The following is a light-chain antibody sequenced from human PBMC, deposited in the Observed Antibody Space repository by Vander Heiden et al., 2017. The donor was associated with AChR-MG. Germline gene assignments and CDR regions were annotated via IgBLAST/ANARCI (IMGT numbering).Light chain of an antibody. CDR2: GNS. J-gene: IGLJ3*02. CDR3: QSYDSSLSGWV. V-gene: IGLV1-40*01. Sequence: QSVLTQPPSVSGAPGQRVTISCTGRSSNIGAGYDIHWYQQLPGTAPKLLIYGNSNRPSGVPDRFSGSKSGTSVSLAITGLQAEDEADYYCQSYDSSLSGWVFGGGTKLTVL. CDR1: SSNIGAGYD.